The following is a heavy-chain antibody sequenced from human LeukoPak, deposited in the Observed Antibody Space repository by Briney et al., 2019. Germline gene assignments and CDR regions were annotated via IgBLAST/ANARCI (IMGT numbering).Heavy chain of an antibody. CDR3: ARDRDDSVYDFWSGHYKYYYYMDV. CDR1: GYTFTSYG. Sequence: VAPVKVSCKASGYTFTSYGINWVRQAPGQGLEWMGWISAYNGNTNYAEKLQGRVSMTTDTSTSTAYMELRSLRSDDTAVYYCARDRDDSVYDFWSGHYKYYYYMDVWGKGTTVTVTS. D-gene: IGHD3-3*01. J-gene: IGHJ6*03. CDR2: ISAYNGNT. V-gene: IGHV1-18*01.